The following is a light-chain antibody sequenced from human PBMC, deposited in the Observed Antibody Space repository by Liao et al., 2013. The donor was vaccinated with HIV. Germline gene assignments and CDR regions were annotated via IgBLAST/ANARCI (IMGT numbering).Light chain of an antibody. V-gene: IGLV3-21*01. CDR2: QDT. Sequence: SYELTQPPSVSVAPGKTATIICGGTSIGRRSVHWYQQKPGRSPVLVLYQDTKRPPGIPERFSGSNSGNTATLTISGTQPMDEADYYCQAWDSSTHVVFGGGTKLTVL. J-gene: IGLJ3*02. CDR1: SIGRRS. CDR3: QAWDSSTHVV.